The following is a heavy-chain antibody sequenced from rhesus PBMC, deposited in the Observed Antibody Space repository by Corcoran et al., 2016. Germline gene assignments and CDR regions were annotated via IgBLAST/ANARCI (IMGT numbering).Heavy chain of an antibody. J-gene: IGHJ5-1*01. Sequence: QVQLQESGPGLVKPAETLSLPCAVSGASISHYYYWPWIRHPPGKGLEGIGNIYGNSESTYYNPSLKSRVIISKDTAKNQFFLKLSSVTAADTAVYYCAREDSNRFDVWGPGVLVTVSS. V-gene: IGHV4S9*01. CDR1: GASISHYYY. CDR2: IYGNSEST. CDR3: AREDSNRFDV.